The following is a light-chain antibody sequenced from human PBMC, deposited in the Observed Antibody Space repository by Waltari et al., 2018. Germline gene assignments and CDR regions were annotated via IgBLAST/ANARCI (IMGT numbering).Light chain of an antibody. CDR3: QQYWSTPWT. J-gene: IGKJ1*01. CDR1: QTVLYSSNNKNY. V-gene: IGKV4-1*01. Sequence: DIVMTQSPDSLAVSLGERATINCKSSQTVLYSSNNKNYLAWYQQKPGQPPKLLIYWASTRESGVPDRVSGSGSVTDFTLTIRSLQAEDGAVYYCQQYWSTPWTFGRGTKVEIK. CDR2: WAS.